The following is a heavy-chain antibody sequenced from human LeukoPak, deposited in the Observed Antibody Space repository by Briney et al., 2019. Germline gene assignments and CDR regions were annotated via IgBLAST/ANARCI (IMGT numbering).Heavy chain of an antibody. V-gene: IGHV5-51*01. CDR1: GYIFSTNW. Sequence: PGESLKISCKGSGYIFSTNWIGWVRQMPGKGLEWMGIIYPSDSGTRYNPSFQGQVIISADKSISTAYLQWSSLKASDTAMYYCARGGRSSYGMDVWGQGTTVTVSS. J-gene: IGHJ6*02. CDR2: IYPSDSGT. D-gene: IGHD1-26*01. CDR3: ARGGRSSYGMDV.